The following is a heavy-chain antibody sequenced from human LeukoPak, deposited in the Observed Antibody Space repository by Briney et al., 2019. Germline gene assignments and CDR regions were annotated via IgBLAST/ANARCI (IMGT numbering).Heavy chain of an antibody. CDR2: ISNSGGST. D-gene: IGHD1-1*01. CDR1: GFTFSSYA. Sequence: GGSLRLSCAASGFTFSSYAMSWVRQAPGKGLEWVSSISNSGGSTYYADSVKGRFTISRDNAKNSLYLQMNSLRAEDTAVYYCARGFYLKLERGWFDPWGQGTLVTVSS. V-gene: IGHV3-21*06. CDR3: ARGFYLKLERGWFDP. J-gene: IGHJ5*02.